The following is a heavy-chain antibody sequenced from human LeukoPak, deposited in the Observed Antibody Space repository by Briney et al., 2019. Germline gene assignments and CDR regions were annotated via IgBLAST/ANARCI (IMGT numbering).Heavy chain of an antibody. D-gene: IGHD3-16*02. J-gene: IGHJ4*02. CDR2: VYYNGDT. Sequence: KPSETLSLTCTLSGASITGDYWTVTRQPPGKGLEYIGYVYYNGDTNYNPSLRSRVTMSVDMSKSQFSLNLRSVTAADTAVYFCARYSGGVFDWGQGTLVTVSS. V-gene: IGHV4-59*01. CDR3: ARYSGGVFD. CDR1: GASITGDY.